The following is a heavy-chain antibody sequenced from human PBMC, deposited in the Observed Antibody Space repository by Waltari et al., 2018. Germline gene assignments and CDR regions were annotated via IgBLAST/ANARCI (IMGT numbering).Heavy chain of an antibody. CDR3: IKESNAGGLDY. Sequence: EVQLVESGGSLAQPGRSLRLSCLVSGFNFVDRAMHWVRQPPGKGLEWVSGIYGSRDRVDYADSVKGRFTTSRDNAKNLLYLQMDSLKTEDTALYYCIKESNAGGLDYWGQGTLVTVSS. CDR2: IYGSRDRV. CDR1: GFNFVDRA. J-gene: IGHJ4*02. D-gene: IGHD1-26*01. V-gene: IGHV3-9*01.